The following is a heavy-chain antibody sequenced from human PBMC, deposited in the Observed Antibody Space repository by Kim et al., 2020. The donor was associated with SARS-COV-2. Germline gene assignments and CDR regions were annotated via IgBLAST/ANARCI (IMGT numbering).Heavy chain of an antibody. Sequence: GGSLRLSCVASGFTVSSQYMSWVRQPPGKGLEWVSIIYGGGITSYADSVKGRFTISRDNSKNTIYLQMNSLRAEDTAVYFCARNDYGDYGDWGQGTLVTV. CDR1: GFTVSSQY. CDR2: IYGGGIT. J-gene: IGHJ4*02. D-gene: IGHD4-17*01. CDR3: ARNDYGDYGD. V-gene: IGHV3-53*01.